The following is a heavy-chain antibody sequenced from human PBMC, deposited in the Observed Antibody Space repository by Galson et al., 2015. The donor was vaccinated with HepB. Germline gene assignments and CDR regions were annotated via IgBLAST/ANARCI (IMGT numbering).Heavy chain of an antibody. CDR2: ISASADST. D-gene: IGHD2-15*01. J-gene: IGHJ4*02. CDR1: GFTFSSCA. Sequence: SLRLSCAASGFTFSSCAMSWVRQAPGKGLEWVSTISASADSTNYAASVKGRFTISKDSSRNTLYLQINSLRAEDTAVYYCAKRDTTGGGSWPFDYWGQGTLVTVSS. V-gene: IGHV3-23*01. CDR3: AKRDTTGGGSWPFDY.